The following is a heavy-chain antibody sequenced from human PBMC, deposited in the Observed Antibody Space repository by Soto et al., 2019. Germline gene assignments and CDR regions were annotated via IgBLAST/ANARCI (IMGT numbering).Heavy chain of an antibody. Sequence: EVQLLESGGGLVQPGGSLRLSCAASGFTFNNYAMTRVRQAPGMGLEWDSAISGGGDMTSYADSVKGRFTVSRDGSKNTLYLQMCSLRAEDTALYYCAKGLGGSGCLTPRVDFWGQGTLVTVSS. V-gene: IGHV3-23*01. CDR2: ISGGGDMT. CDR3: AKGLGGSGCLTPRVDF. J-gene: IGHJ4*02. CDR1: GFTFNNYA. D-gene: IGHD3-10*01.